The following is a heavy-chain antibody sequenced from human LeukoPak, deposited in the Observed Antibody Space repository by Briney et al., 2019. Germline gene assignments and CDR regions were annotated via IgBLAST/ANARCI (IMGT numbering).Heavy chain of an antibody. Sequence: SETLSLTCTVSGGSISSYYWSWIRQPPGKGLEWIGYIYYSGCTNYNPSLKSRVTISVDTSKNQFSLKLSSVTAADTAVYYCARADSSGLSFDYWGQGTLVTVSS. CDR1: GGSISSYY. CDR3: ARADSSGLSFDY. J-gene: IGHJ4*02. CDR2: IYYSGCT. D-gene: IGHD3-22*01. V-gene: IGHV4-59*01.